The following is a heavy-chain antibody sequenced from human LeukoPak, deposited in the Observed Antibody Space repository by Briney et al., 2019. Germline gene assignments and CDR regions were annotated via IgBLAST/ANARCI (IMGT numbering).Heavy chain of an antibody. J-gene: IGHJ3*02. V-gene: IGHV4-30-2*01. CDR1: GGSISSGGYY. Sequence: PSQTLSLTCTVSGGSISSGGYYWSWIRQPPGKGLEWIGYIYHSGSTYYNPSLKSRVTISVDRSKNQFSLKLSSVTAADTAVYYCARRGNWDDVGAFDIWGQGTMVTVSS. CDR2: IYHSGST. CDR3: ARRGNWDDVGAFDI. D-gene: IGHD1-1*01.